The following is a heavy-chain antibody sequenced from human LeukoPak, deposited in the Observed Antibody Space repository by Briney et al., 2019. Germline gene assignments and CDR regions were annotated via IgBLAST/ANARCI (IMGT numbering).Heavy chain of an antibody. CDR3: ARGGKLERRPSYYYYGMDV. CDR2: IYHSGST. J-gene: IGHJ6*04. V-gene: IGHV4-4*02. Sequence: PSETLSLTCAVSGGSISSSNWWSWARQPPGKGLEWIGEIYHSGSTNYNPSLKSRVTISVDKSKNQFSLKLSSVTAADTAVYYCARGGKLERRPSYYYYGMDVWGKGTTVTVSS. D-gene: IGHD1-1*01. CDR1: GGSISSSNW.